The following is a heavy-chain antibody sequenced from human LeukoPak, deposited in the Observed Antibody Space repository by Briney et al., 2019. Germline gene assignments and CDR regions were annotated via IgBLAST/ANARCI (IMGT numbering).Heavy chain of an antibody. Sequence: GGSLRLSCAASGFTFSSYSMHWVRQAPGKGREYVSAIRSNGGSTYYANSVKGRFTIPRDNSKNTLYLQMGSLRAEDMAVYYCARARGYGGLHDAFDIWGQGTMVTVSS. CDR1: GFTFSSYS. V-gene: IGHV3-64*01. J-gene: IGHJ3*02. CDR2: IRSNGGST. CDR3: ARARGYGGLHDAFDI. D-gene: IGHD4/OR15-4a*01.